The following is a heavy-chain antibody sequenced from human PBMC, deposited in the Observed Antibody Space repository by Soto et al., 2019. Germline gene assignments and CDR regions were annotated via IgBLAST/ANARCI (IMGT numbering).Heavy chain of an antibody. CDR1: GYTFTSYY. CDR3: ARSSSGPPPDVFDI. D-gene: IGHD6-19*01. J-gene: IGHJ3*02. CDR2: ISASNGNT. V-gene: IGHV1-46*01. Sequence: ASVKVSCKASGYTFTSYYMHWVRQAPGQGLEWMGRISASNGNTSYAQKLQGRVTMTTDTSTSTVYMELRSLRSDDTAVYYCARSSSGPPPDVFDIWGQGTMVTVSS.